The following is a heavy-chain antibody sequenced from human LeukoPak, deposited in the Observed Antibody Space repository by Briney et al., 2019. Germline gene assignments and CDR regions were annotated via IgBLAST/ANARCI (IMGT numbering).Heavy chain of an antibody. J-gene: IGHJ6*03. Sequence: PSETLSLTCTVSGGSISSYYWSWIRQPPWKGLEWIGYICYSGSTNYNPSLKSRVTISVDTSKNQFSLKLSSVTAADTAVYYCAGTCSGGSCYSYYYYYMDVWGKGTTVTVSS. D-gene: IGHD2-15*01. CDR2: ICYSGST. CDR1: GGSISSYY. V-gene: IGHV4-59*01. CDR3: AGTCSGGSCYSYYYYYMDV.